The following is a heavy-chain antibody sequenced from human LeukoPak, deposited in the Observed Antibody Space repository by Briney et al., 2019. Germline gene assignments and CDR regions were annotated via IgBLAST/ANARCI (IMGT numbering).Heavy chain of an antibody. CDR2: FYYSGSS. D-gene: IGHD6-6*01. CDR3: ARARGSSSAVDY. V-gene: IGHV4-61*05. CDR1: GGSISSSSYY. J-gene: IGHJ4*02. Sequence: PSETLSLTCTVSGGSISSSSYYWSWIRQPPGKGLEWIGYFYYSGSSKYNSSLKSRVTIFADTSKNQFSLRLSSLSAADTAVYYCARARGSSSAVDYWGQGTLVPASS.